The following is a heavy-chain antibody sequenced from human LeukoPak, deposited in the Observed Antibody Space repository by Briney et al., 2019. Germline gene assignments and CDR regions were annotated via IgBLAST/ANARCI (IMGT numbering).Heavy chain of an antibody. Sequence: SETLSLTCSVSGGYISSYTYYWGWIRQPPGKGLEWIGHIYYSGSSNYNPSLKSRVTISVDTSKNQSSLKLSSVTAADTAVYYCVGAWELVNWFDPWGQGTLVTVSS. D-gene: IGHD1-26*01. CDR2: IYYSGSS. CDR3: VGAWELVNWFDP. V-gene: IGHV4-39*07. CDR1: GGYISSYTYY. J-gene: IGHJ5*02.